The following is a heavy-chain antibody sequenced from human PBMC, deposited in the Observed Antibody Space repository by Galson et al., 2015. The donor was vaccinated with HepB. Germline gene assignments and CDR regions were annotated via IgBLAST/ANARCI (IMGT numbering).Heavy chain of an antibody. CDR1: TYTFTSYA. D-gene: IGHD6-19*01. J-gene: IGHJ4*02. V-gene: IGHV7-4-1*02. Sequence: SVKVSCKASTYTFTSYAMNWVRQAPGQGLEWMGWINTNTGNPTYAQGFTGRFVFSLDTSVSTAFLQISSLKAEDTAVYYCASLTSGWLDYWGQGTLVTVSS. CDR3: ASLTSGWLDY. CDR2: INTNTGNP.